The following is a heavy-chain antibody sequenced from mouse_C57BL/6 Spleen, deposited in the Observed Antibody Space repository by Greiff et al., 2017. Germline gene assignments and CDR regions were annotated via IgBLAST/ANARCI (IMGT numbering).Heavy chain of an antibody. CDR1: GYTFTSYW. Sequence: VQLQQPGAELVMPGASVKLSCKASGYTFTSYWMHWVKQRPGQGLEWIGEIDPSDSYTNYNQKFKGKSTLTVDKSSSTAYMQLSSLTSEDSAVYYCARSGYYGSSWFAYWGQGTLVTVSA. CDR3: ARSGYYGSSWFAY. CDR2: IDPSDSYT. D-gene: IGHD1-1*01. J-gene: IGHJ3*01. V-gene: IGHV1-69*01.